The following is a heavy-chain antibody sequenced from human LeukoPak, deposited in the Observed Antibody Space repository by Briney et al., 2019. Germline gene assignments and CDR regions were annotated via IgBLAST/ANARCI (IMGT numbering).Heavy chain of an antibody. D-gene: IGHD6-19*01. CDR3: AKEPHSSGSTPP. CDR1: GFTFSSYA. J-gene: IGHJ5*02. Sequence: GGSLRLSCAASGFTFSSYAMSWVRQAPGKGLEWVSAISGSGGSTFYADSVKGRFTISRDNSKDTLYLQMNSLRAEDTAVYYCAKEPHSSGSTPPWGQGTLVTVSS. V-gene: IGHV3-23*01. CDR2: ISGSGGST.